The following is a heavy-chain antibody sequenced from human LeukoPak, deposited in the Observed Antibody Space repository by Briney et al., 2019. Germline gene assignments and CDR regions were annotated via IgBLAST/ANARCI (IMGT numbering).Heavy chain of an antibody. V-gene: IGHV4-34*01. CDR1: GGSFSGYY. J-gene: IGHJ5*02. Sequence: SETLSLTCAVYGGSFSGYYWSWIRQPPGKGLEWIGEINHSGSTNYNPSLKSRVTISVDTSKNQFSLKLSSVTAADTAVYYCARHVRKRGIAVAGTPGWLDPWGQGTLVTVSS. CDR2: INHSGST. CDR3: ARHVRKRGIAVAGTPGWLDP. D-gene: IGHD6-19*01.